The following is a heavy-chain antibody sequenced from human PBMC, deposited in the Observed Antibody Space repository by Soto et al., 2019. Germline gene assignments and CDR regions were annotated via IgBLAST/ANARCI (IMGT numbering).Heavy chain of an antibody. CDR2: IYYSGST. D-gene: IGHD5-18*01. CDR3: ARHRYSYGVYYFDY. J-gene: IGHJ4*02. CDR1: GGSISSYY. Sequence: PSETLSLTCTVSGGSISSYYWSWIRQPPGKGLEWIGYIYYSGSTNYNPSLTSRVTISVDTSKNQFSLKLSSVTAADTAVYYCARHRYSYGVYYFDYWGQGTLVIVSS. V-gene: IGHV4-59*08.